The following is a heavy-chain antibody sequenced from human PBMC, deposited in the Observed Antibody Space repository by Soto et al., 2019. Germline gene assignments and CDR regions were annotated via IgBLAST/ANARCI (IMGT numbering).Heavy chain of an antibody. CDR2: ISAYNGNT. CDR1: GYTFTSYG. D-gene: IGHD1-26*01. V-gene: IGHV1-18*01. CDR3: ARDRYRVWELQPQTHDY. Sequence: ASVKVSCKASGYTFTSYGISWVRQAPGQGLEWMGWISAYNGNTNYAQKLQGRVTMTTDTSTGTAYMELRSLRSDDTAVYYCARDRYRVWELQPQTHDYWGQGTLVTVSS. J-gene: IGHJ4*02.